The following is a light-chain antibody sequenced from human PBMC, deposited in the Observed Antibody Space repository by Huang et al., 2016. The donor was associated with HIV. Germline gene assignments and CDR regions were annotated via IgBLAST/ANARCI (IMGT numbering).Light chain of an antibody. CDR2: RAS. Sequence: DIVMTQSPDSLAVSLGERATINCKSSQSVFFSSTNKNHLAWYQQKPGQPLRLLIYRASTLESGVHDRFSCSGSETDFTLTTNSLQAEDVAVYHCQQYADIPTFGGGTKVEIK. CDR3: QQYADIPT. CDR1: QSVFFSSTNKNH. V-gene: IGKV4-1*01. J-gene: IGKJ4*01.